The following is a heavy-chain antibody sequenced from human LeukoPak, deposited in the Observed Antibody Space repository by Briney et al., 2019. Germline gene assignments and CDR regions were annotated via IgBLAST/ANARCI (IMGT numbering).Heavy chain of an antibody. J-gene: IGHJ1*01. Sequence: PGGSLRLSCAASGFTFSSYGMSWVRQAPGKGLEWVSAISGSGGSTYYADSVKGRFTISRDNSKNTLYLQMNSLRAEDTAVYYCAKDPEGYCSGGSCFRPIKYFQHWGQGTLVTVSS. V-gene: IGHV3-23*01. D-gene: IGHD2-15*01. CDR3: AKDPEGYCSGGSCFRPIKYFQH. CDR1: GFTFSSYG. CDR2: ISGSGGST.